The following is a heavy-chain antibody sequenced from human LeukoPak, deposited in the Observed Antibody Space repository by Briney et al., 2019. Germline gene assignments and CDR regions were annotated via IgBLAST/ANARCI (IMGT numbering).Heavy chain of an antibody. CDR3: AKEAQGCSITSCYFDS. CDR1: GFTFITYA. J-gene: IGHJ4*02. CDR2: ISNSGGST. D-gene: IGHD2-2*01. Sequence: GGSLRLSCAASGFTFITYAMTWVRQAPGKGLEWVSAISNSGGSTYYADSVRGRFTISRDNSKNTLYLQMNSLRAEDTALYYCAKEAQGCSITSCYFDSWGQGTLITVSS. V-gene: IGHV3-23*01.